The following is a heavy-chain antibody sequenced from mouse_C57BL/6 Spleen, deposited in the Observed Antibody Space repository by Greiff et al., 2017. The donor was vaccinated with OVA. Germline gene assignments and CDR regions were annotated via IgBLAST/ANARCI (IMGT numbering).Heavy chain of an antibody. J-gene: IGHJ4*01. Sequence: DVKLQESGPVLVKPGASVKMSCKASGYTFTDYYMNWVKQSHGKSLEWIGVINPYNGGTSYNQKFKGKATLTVGKSSSTAYMELNSLTSEDSAVYYCARYDYDDYYAMDYWGQGTSVTVSS. D-gene: IGHD2-4*01. CDR3: ARYDYDDYYAMDY. CDR2: INPYNGGT. V-gene: IGHV1-19*01. CDR1: GYTFTDYY.